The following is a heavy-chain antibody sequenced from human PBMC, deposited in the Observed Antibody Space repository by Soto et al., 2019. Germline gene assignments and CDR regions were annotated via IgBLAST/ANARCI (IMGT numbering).Heavy chain of an antibody. CDR1: GGTFSSYA. Sequence: SVKVSCKASGGTFSSYAISWVRQAPGQGLEWMGGIIPIFGTANYAQKFQGRVTITAEKSTSTAYMELSSLRSEDTAVYYCARDYYGSGSYYNTPVAFDIWGQGTLVTVSS. D-gene: IGHD3-10*01. V-gene: IGHV1-69*06. CDR2: IIPIFGTA. J-gene: IGHJ3*02. CDR3: ARDYYGSGSYYNTPVAFDI.